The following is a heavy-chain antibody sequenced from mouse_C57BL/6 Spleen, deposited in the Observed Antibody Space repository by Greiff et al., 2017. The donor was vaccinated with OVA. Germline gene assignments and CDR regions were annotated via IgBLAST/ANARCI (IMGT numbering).Heavy chain of an antibody. V-gene: IGHV5-16*01. CDR1: GFTFSDYY. D-gene: IGHD1-1*01. CDR3: ARETSYYGSSYDYFDY. CDR2: INYDGSST. J-gene: IGHJ2*01. Sequence: EVKVEESEGGLVQPGSSMKLSCTASGFTFSDYYMAWVRQVPEKGLEWVANINYDGSSTYYLDSLKSRFIISRDNAKNILYLQMSSLKSEDTATYYCARETSYYGSSYDYFDYWGQGTTLTVSS.